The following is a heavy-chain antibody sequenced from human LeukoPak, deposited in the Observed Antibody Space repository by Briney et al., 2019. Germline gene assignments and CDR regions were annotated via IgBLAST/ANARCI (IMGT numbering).Heavy chain of an antibody. Sequence: PSETLSLTCTVSGGSISSSSYYWGWIRQPPGKGLEWIGEIYHSGSTNYNPSLKSRVTISVDKSKNQFSLKLSSVTAADTAVYYCARVHPFDAFDIWGQGTMVTVSS. J-gene: IGHJ3*02. CDR3: ARVHPFDAFDI. CDR2: IYHSGST. CDR1: GGSISSSSYY. V-gene: IGHV4-39*07.